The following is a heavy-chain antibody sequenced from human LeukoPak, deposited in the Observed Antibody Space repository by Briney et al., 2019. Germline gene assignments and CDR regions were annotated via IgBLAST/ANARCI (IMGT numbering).Heavy chain of an antibody. Sequence: GGSLRLSSAASGFTFSSYAMHWVRQAPGKGLEWVAVISYDGSNKYYADSVKGRFTISRDNSKNTLYLQMNSLRAEDTAVYYCARENSGGSHNWFDPWGQGTLVTVSS. CDR2: ISYDGSNK. V-gene: IGHV3-30-3*01. D-gene: IGHD2-15*01. CDR1: GFTFSSYA. J-gene: IGHJ5*02. CDR3: ARENSGGSHNWFDP.